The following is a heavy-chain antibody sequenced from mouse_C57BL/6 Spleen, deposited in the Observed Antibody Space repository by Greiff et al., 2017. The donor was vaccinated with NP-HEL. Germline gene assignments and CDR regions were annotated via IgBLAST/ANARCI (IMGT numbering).Heavy chain of an antibody. J-gene: IGHJ2*01. CDR2: INYDGSST. CDR1: GFTFSDYY. CDR3: AREPDYGYYFDY. V-gene: IGHV5-16*01. Sequence: EVKVIESEGGLVQPGSSMKLSCTASGFTFSDYYMAWVRQVPEKGLEWVANINYDGSSTYYLDSLKSRFIISRDNAKNILYLQMSSLKSEDTATYYCAREPDYGYYFDYWGQGTTLTVSS. D-gene: IGHD2-4*01.